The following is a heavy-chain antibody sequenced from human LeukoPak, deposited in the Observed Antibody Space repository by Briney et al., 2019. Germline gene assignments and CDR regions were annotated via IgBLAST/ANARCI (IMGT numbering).Heavy chain of an antibody. CDR1: GFTFSSYG. J-gene: IGHJ6*03. CDR2: IRYDGSNK. D-gene: IGHD6-13*01. Sequence: PGGSLRLSCAASGFTFSSYGMHWVRQAPGKGLEWVAVIRYDGSNKYYADSVKGRFTISRDNSKNTLYLQMNSLRAEDTAVYYCARTKPPGPPSIAAAGTDYYYYYMDVWGKGTTVTVSS. V-gene: IGHV3-30*02. CDR3: ARTKPPGPPSIAAAGTDYYYYYMDV.